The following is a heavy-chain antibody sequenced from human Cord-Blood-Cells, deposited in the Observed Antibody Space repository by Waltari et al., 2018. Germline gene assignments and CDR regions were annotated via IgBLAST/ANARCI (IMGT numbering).Heavy chain of an antibody. J-gene: IGHJ4*02. CDR3: ARPNWGGFDY. Sequence: QVQLVQSGSVVKKPGSSVKVPCKASGGSLSSNALSWVRQAPGQGLEWMGGIIPILGIANYAQKFQGRVTITADESTSTAYMELSSLRSEDTAVYYCARPNWGGFDYWGQGTLVTVSS. D-gene: IGHD7-27*01. CDR1: GGSLSSNA. CDR2: IIPILGIA. V-gene: IGHV1-69*04.